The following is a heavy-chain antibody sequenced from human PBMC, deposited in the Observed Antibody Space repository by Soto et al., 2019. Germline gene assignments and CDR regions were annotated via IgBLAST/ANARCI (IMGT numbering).Heavy chain of an antibody. CDR1: GGSISNYY. CDR2: IYYRGST. J-gene: IGHJ6*02. V-gene: IGHV4-59*12. CDR3: AGSGYSHNSGMHV. Sequence: SETLSLSCIVSGGSISNYYWSWIRQPPGKGLEWIGYIYYRGSTNYNPSLKSRVTISVDTSKNQFSLKLSSVTAADTAVYYCAGSGYSHNSGMHVWGQGTMVTVSS. D-gene: IGHD3-22*01.